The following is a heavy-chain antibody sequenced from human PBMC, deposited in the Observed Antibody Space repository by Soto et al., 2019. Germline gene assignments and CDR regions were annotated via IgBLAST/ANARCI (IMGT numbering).Heavy chain of an antibody. CDR3: ARDRIEAAGTPRFNHYYGMDV. D-gene: IGHD6-13*01. Sequence: EVQLVESGGGLIQPGGSLRLSCAASGFTVSSTYMTWVRQAPGKGLEWVSVIYGGLTTSYADSVKGRFTISRDNSKNTLFLQMNSLRAEDTAVYYCARDRIEAAGTPRFNHYYGMDVWGQGTTVTVSS. J-gene: IGHJ6*02. CDR2: IYGGLTT. V-gene: IGHV3-53*01. CDR1: GFTVSSTY.